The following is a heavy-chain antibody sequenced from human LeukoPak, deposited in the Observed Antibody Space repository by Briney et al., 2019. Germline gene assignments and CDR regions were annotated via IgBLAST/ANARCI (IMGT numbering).Heavy chain of an antibody. D-gene: IGHD4/OR15-4a*01. J-gene: IGHJ4*02. CDR3: ATEKPDYGQL. CDR2: ISYHGTNT. CDR1: GFNFDTYA. V-gene: IGHV3-23*01. Sequence: GGSLRLSCAASGFNFDTYAMTWVRRAPGKGLEWVSSISYHGTNTYYTDSVKGRFTIFRDNSKSTLYLQMNSLRLEDTAIYYCATEKPDYGQLWGQGTLVTVSS.